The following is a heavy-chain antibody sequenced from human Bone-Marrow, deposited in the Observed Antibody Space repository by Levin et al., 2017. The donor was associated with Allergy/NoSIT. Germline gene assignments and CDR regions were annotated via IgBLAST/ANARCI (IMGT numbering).Heavy chain of an antibody. CDR2: IIPIFGTA. J-gene: IGHJ6*02. D-gene: IGHD2-21*02. CDR1: GGTFSSYA. Sequence: KISCKASGGTFSSYAISWVRQAPGQGLEWMGGIIPIFGTANYAQKFQGRVTITADKSTSTAYMELSSLRSEDTAVYYCAQVAPYCGGDCYSSLYGMDVWGQGTTVTVSS. V-gene: IGHV1-69*06. CDR3: AQVAPYCGGDCYSSLYGMDV.